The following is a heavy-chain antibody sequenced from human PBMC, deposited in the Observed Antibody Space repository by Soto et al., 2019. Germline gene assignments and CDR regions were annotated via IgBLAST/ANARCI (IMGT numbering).Heavy chain of an antibody. CDR3: ARDRLDVVVPAAILAY. Sequence: QVQLVESGGGVVQPGRSLRLSCAAPGFTFSSYAMHWVRQAPGKGLEWVAVISYDGSNKYYADSVKGRFTISRDNSKNTLYLQMNSLRAEDTAVFYCARDRLDVVVPAAILAYWGQGTLVTVSS. CDR2: ISYDGSNK. V-gene: IGHV3-30-3*01. J-gene: IGHJ4*02. CDR1: GFTFSSYA. D-gene: IGHD2-2*02.